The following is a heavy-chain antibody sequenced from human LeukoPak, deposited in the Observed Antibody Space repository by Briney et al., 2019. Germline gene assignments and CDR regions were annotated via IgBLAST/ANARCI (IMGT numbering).Heavy chain of an antibody. Sequence: PGGSLRLSCAASGFTFSSYEMNWVRQAPGKGLEWVSYISSSGSPIYYADPVRGRFTISRDNATNSLYLQMNSLRAEDTAVYYCAKGFGGVIVDLDSWGQGTLVTVSS. CDR3: AKGFGGVIVDLDS. CDR1: GFTFSSYE. D-gene: IGHD3-16*02. V-gene: IGHV3-48*03. J-gene: IGHJ4*02. CDR2: ISSSGSPI.